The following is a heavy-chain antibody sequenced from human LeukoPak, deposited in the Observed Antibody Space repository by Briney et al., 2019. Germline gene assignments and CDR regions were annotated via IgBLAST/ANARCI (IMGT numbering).Heavy chain of an antibody. CDR3: ARRHGYSYGSQFDY. Sequence: SETLSLTCTVSGGSINSSSYYWAWIRQPPGKGLEWIGTIYYTGSTYYNPSLKSRVTISIDTSKNQFSLKLSSVTAADTAVYYCARRHGYSYGSQFDYWGQGTLVTVSS. J-gene: IGHJ4*02. D-gene: IGHD5-18*01. V-gene: IGHV4-39*01. CDR2: IYYTGST. CDR1: GGSINSSSYY.